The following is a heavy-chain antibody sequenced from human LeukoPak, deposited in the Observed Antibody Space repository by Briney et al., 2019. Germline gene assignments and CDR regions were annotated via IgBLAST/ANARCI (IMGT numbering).Heavy chain of an antibody. CDR1: GGSFSGYY. D-gene: IGHD5-12*01. CDR2: ISHSGST. V-gene: IGHV4-34*01. CDR3: AAQYSGYVRLDY. J-gene: IGHJ4*02. Sequence: SETLSLTCAVYGGSFSGYYWSWIRQPPGKGLEWIGEISHSGSTNYNPSLKSRVTISVDTSKNQFSPKLSSVTAADTAVYYCAAQYSGYVRLDYWGQGTLVTVSS.